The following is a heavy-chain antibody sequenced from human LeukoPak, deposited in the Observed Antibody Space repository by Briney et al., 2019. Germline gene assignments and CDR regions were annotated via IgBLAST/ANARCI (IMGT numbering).Heavy chain of an antibody. CDR1: GFTFSDYY. CDR3: VRRAASGHLDY. Sequence: GGALRLSCSASGFTFSDYYIDWVRQAPGKGLEWVGRTRNKANSYTTEYAASVRDRFTMSRDDSKNSLWLQMNSLKTDDTAVYYCVRRAASGHLDYWGQGTLVTVSS. CDR2: TRNKANSYTT. J-gene: IGHJ4*02. V-gene: IGHV3-72*01. D-gene: IGHD2-15*01.